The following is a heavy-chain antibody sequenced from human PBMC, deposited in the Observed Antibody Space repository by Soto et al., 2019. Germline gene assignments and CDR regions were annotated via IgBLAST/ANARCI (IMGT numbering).Heavy chain of an antibody. CDR1: GFTFSSYG. CDR3: AKVLIWSRYYFDY. Sequence: PGGSLRLSCAASGFTFSSYGMHWVRQAPGKGLEWVAVISYDGSNKYYADSVKGRFTTSRDNSKNTLYLQMNSLRAEDTAVYYWAKVLIWSRYYFDYWGQGTLVTVSS. J-gene: IGHJ4*02. CDR2: ISYDGSNK. D-gene: IGHD3-10*01. V-gene: IGHV3-30*18.